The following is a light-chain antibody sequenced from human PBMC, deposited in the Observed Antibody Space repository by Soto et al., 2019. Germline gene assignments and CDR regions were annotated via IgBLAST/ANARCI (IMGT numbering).Light chain of an antibody. Sequence: QSALTQPASVSGSPGQSITISCTGTSSDVGNYNLVSWYQQHPGKVPKLIIYESSKRPSGVSNRFSGSKSGNTASLTISGLQAEDEADYYCSSYTTSNTWVFGGGTKLTVL. V-gene: IGLV2-14*02. CDR2: ESS. CDR3: SSYTTSNTWV. J-gene: IGLJ3*02. CDR1: SSDVGNYNL.